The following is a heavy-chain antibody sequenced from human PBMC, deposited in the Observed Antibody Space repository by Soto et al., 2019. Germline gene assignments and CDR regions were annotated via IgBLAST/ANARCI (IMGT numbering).Heavy chain of an antibody. J-gene: IGHJ4*02. CDR1: GFTFSNYA. CDR2: ISGNGGST. Sequence: GGSLRLSCAASGFTFSNYAMSWVRQAPGKGLEWVSTISGNGGSTYYADSVKGRFTISRDNSKNMLFLQINSLRDDDSAVYYCAKRPAPIITFDYWGQGTPVTVSS. CDR3: AKRPAPIITFDY. V-gene: IGHV3-23*01. D-gene: IGHD2-2*01.